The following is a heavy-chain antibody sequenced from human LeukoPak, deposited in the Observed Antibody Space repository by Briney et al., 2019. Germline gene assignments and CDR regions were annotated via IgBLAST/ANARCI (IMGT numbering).Heavy chain of an antibody. V-gene: IGHV3-48*03. CDR3: AGDGFNFFDY. D-gene: IGHD1-1*01. CDR2: IGTTGNTI. J-gene: IGHJ4*02. CDR1: GFTFSSYE. Sequence: GGSLRLSCAASGFTFSSYEMNWVRQAPGKGLEWVSYIGTTGNTIYYADSVKGRFTISRDNAKNSLYLQMNSLRAEDTAVYYCAGDGFNFFDYWGQGTLVTVSS.